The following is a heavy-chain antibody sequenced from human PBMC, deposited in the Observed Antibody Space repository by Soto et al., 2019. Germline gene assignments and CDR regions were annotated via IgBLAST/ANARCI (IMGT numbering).Heavy chain of an antibody. V-gene: IGHV3-33*01. Sequence: QVQLVESGGGVVQPGRSLRLSCAASGFTFSSYGMYWVRQAPGKGLEWVAVIWYDGSNKYYEDSVKGRFTISRDNSKNTLYLQMNSLRAEDTAVDYCARDAGFTVYWGQGTLVTVSS. D-gene: IGHD2-15*01. CDR2: IWYDGSNK. CDR3: ARDAGFTVY. J-gene: IGHJ4*02. CDR1: GFTFSSYG.